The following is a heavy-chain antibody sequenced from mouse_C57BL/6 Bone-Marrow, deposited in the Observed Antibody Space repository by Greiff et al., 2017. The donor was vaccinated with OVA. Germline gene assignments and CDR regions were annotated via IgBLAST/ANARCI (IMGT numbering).Heavy chain of an antibody. CDR1: GYAFSSSW. Sequence: VQVVESGPELVKPGASVKISCKASGYAFSSSWMNWVKQRPGKGLEWIGRIYPGDGDTNYNGKFKGKATLTADKSSSTAYMQLSSLTSEDSAVYFCARGDYDYLPWFAYWGQGTLVTVSA. CDR3: ARGDYDYLPWFAY. CDR2: IYPGDGDT. V-gene: IGHV1-82*01. D-gene: IGHD2-4*01. J-gene: IGHJ3*01.